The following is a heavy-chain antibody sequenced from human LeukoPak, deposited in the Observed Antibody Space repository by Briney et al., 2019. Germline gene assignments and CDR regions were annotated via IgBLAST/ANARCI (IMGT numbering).Heavy chain of an antibody. CDR2: INPSGGST. Sequence: ASVKVSCKASGYTFTSYYMHWVRQAPGQGLEWMGIINPSGGSTSYAQKFQGRVTITADESTSTAYMELSSLRSEDTAVYYCARSAGINAFDIWGQGTMVTVSS. J-gene: IGHJ3*02. CDR3: ARSAGINAFDI. V-gene: IGHV1-46*01. CDR1: GYTFTSYY. D-gene: IGHD1-26*01.